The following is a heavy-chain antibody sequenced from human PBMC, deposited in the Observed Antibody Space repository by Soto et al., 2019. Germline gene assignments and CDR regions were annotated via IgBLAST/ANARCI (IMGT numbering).Heavy chain of an antibody. J-gene: IGHJ5*02. CDR3: ATTPSSWANWFDP. CDR2: ISGSGGST. Sequence: EVQLLESGGGLVQPGGSLRLSCAASGFTFSSYAMSWVRQAPGKGLEWVSAISGSGGSTYYADSVKGRFTISSDNSKNTLSLQMNSLRAEDTAVYYWATTPSSWANWFDPWGQGTLVTVSS. CDR1: GFTFSSYA. D-gene: IGHD6-13*01. V-gene: IGHV3-23*01.